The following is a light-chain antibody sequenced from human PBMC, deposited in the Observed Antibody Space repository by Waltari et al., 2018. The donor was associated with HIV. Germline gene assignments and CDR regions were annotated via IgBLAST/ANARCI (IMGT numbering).Light chain of an antibody. J-gene: IGKJ1*01. CDR3: QNYNSAPLT. CDR1: QGISIY. CDR2: KAS. V-gene: IGKV1-27*01. Sequence: DIQMTQSPSSLSASVGDRVTITCRASQGISIYLAWYQQNPGKVPKLLIYKASTLHPGVPSRFSGSGSGTDFTLTISSLQPEDVSTYYCQNYNSAPLTFGPGTKVEIK.